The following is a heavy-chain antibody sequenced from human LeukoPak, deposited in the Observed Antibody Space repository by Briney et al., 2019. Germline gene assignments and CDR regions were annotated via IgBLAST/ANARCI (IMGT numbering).Heavy chain of an antibody. CDR2: TYHSGST. CDR3: ARMGGTTILIDY. Sequence: SETLSLICVVSGYSISTGYYWGWIRQPPGKGLEWIGSTYHSGSTYYNPSLMSRVTISVDTSKNQFSLRLSSVIAADTAVYYCARMGGTTILIDYWGQGTLVTVSS. V-gene: IGHV4-38-2*01. CDR1: GYSISTGYY. D-gene: IGHD1/OR15-1a*01. J-gene: IGHJ4*02.